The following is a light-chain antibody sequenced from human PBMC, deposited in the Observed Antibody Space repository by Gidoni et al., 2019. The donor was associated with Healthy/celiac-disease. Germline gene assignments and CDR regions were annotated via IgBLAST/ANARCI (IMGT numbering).Light chain of an antibody. Sequence: QSVLTQPPSASGTPWQRVTISCSGSSSNIGSNYVYWYQQLPGTAPNLLIYRNNQRPSGVPDRFSGSKSGTSASLAISGLRSEDEADYYCAAWDDSLSGLYVFGTGTKVTVL. CDR2: RNN. CDR3: AAWDDSLSGLYV. CDR1: SSNIGSNY. J-gene: IGLJ1*01. V-gene: IGLV1-47*01.